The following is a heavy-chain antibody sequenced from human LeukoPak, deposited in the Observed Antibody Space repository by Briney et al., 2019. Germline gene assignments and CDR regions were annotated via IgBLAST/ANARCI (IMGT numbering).Heavy chain of an antibody. Sequence: GGSLRLSCAASGFTFSSYGMHWVRQAPGKGLEWVAVIWYDGSNKYYADSVKGRFTISRDNSKNTLYLQINSLRAEDTAVYYCGRLAHNAWYAIDYWGQGTLVTVSS. J-gene: IGHJ4*02. CDR2: IWYDGSNK. V-gene: IGHV3-33*01. CDR3: GRLAHNAWYAIDY. CDR1: GFTFSSYG. D-gene: IGHD6-13*01.